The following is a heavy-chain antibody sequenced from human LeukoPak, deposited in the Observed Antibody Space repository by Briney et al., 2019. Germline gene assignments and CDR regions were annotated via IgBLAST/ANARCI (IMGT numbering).Heavy chain of an antibody. CDR3: VRDGGERGNSAFDV. CDR1: GSTLTDQY. CDR2: SRNKANSYST. V-gene: IGHV3-72*01. J-gene: IGHJ3*01. Sequence: GGSLRLSCAASGSTLTDQYMDWVRQAPGKGLEWIGRSRNKANSYSTEYAASVKDRFVISRDASGNLMYLQMYSLKIDDTAVYFCVRDGGERGNSAFDVWGQGTEVTVSS. D-gene: IGHD3-16*01.